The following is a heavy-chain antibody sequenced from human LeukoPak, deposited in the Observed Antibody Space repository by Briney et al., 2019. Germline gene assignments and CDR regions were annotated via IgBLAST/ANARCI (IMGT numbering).Heavy chain of an antibody. Sequence: SQTLSLTCAISGDSVSRNGAAWNWIRQSPSRGLEWLVRTYYRSKWYNDYAVSVRGRITINPDTSKNQFSLHLNSVTPEDTAVYYCVRGGTGYCTSSGCYFDYWGQGTLVTVSS. V-gene: IGHV6-1*01. CDR3: VRGGTGYCTSSGCYFDY. CDR1: GDSVSRNGAA. D-gene: IGHD2-2*01. CDR2: TYYRSKWYN. J-gene: IGHJ4*02.